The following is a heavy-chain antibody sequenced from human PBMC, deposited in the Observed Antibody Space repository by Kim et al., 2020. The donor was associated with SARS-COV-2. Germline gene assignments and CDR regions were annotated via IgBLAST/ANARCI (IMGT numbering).Heavy chain of an antibody. CDR1: GFTFSSYG. D-gene: IGHD1-7*01. Sequence: GGSLRLSCAASGFTFSSYGMHWVRQAPGKGLEWVAVISYDGSNKYYADSVKGRFTISRDNSKNTLYLQMNSLRAEDTAVYYCAKGELELRVGKVGSRDDYWGQGTLVTVSS. CDR3: AKGELELRVGKVGSRDDY. J-gene: IGHJ4*02. CDR2: ISYDGSNK. V-gene: IGHV3-30*18.